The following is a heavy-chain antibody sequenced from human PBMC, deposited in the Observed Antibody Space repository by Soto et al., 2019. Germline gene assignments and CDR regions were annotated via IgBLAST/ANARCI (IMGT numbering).Heavy chain of an antibody. CDR3: VKEMGPCCDWSHYFDS. J-gene: IGHJ4*01. Sequence: GGSLRLSCSASGFTFDHYTIHWVRQAPGRGLEFVSAINVNATDIFYGDSVKGRFSISRDNSKNTVYLQMNSLIYEDTAAYYCVKEMGPCCDWSHYFDSWGRGTQVTVSS. V-gene: IGHV3-64D*06. D-gene: IGHD3-9*01. CDR1: GFTFDHYT. CDR2: INVNATDI.